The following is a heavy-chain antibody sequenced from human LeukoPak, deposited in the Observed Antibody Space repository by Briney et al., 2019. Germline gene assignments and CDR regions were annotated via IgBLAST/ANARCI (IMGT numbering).Heavy chain of an antibody. CDR3: ARLYCSGGSCYPSCFDY. V-gene: IGHV3-21*01. J-gene: IGHJ4*02. Sequence: PGRSLRLSCAASGFTFSSYSMNWVRQAPGKGLEWVSSISSSSSYIYYADSVKGRFTISRDNAKNSPYLQMNSLRAEDTAVYYCARLYCSGGSCYPSCFDYWGQGTLVTVSS. CDR2: ISSSSSYI. D-gene: IGHD2-15*01. CDR1: GFTFSSYS.